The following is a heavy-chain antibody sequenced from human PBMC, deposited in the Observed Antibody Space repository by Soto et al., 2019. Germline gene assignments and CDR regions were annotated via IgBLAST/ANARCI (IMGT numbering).Heavy chain of an antibody. CDR3: ARPTGEDYYGSGSYYNGVDYGMDV. J-gene: IGHJ6*02. CDR1: GFTFSSYG. D-gene: IGHD3-10*01. CDR2: IWYDGSNK. V-gene: IGHV3-33*01. Sequence: GGSLRLSCAASGFTFSSYGMHWVRQAPGKGLEWVAVIWYDGSNKYYADSVKGRSTISRDNSKNTLYLQMNSLRAEDTAVYYCARPTGEDYYGSGSYYNGVDYGMDVWGQGTTVTVSS.